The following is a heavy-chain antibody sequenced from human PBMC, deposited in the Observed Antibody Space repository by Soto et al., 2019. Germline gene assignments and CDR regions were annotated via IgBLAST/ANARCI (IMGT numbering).Heavy chain of an antibody. D-gene: IGHD3-10*01. CDR1: GGSISSSSYY. V-gene: IGHV4-39*01. CDR2: INYNGST. Sequence: QLQLQEQGPGLVKPSETLSPTSTVSGGSISSSSYYWGCIRQPPGKGLESSGSINYNGSTYYYPSIRSRVTISVDNAKNQCSRKLSSVTAADTAGDYCARQVWYYGSGSYYVPRRPSANWFDPWGQGTLVTVSS. CDR3: ARQVWYYGSGSYYVPRRPSANWFDP. J-gene: IGHJ5*02.